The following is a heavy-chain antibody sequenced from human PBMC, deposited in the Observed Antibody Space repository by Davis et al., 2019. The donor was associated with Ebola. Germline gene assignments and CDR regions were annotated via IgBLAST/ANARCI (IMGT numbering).Heavy chain of an antibody. J-gene: IGHJ6*02. Sequence: GGSLRLSCKGSGYSFTSYSIGWVRQMPGKGLDWMGIIYPGDSDTRYSPSFQGQVTISADKSISTAYLQWGSLKASDTAMYYCARRRYYYYGMDVWGQGTTVTVSS. V-gene: IGHV5-51*01. CDR1: GYSFTSYS. CDR2: IYPGDSDT. CDR3: ARRRYYYYGMDV.